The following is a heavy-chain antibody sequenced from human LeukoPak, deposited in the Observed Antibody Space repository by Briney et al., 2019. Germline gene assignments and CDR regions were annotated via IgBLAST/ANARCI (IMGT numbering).Heavy chain of an antibody. J-gene: IGHJ2*01. CDR3: ARGQYSSSWDYWYFDL. D-gene: IGHD6-13*01. Sequence: PSETLSLTCTVSGGSISSGSYYWSWIRQPAGKGLEWIGRIYTSGSTNYNPSLKSRVTISVDTSKNQFSLKLSSVTAADTAVYYCARGQYSSSWDYWYFDLWGRGTLVTVSS. CDR2: IYTSGST. CDR1: GGSISSGSYY. V-gene: IGHV4-61*02.